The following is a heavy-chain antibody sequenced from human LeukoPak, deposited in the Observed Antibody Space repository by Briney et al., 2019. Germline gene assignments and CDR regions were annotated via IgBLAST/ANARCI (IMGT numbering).Heavy chain of an antibody. J-gene: IGHJ4*02. D-gene: IGHD6-19*01. CDR2: INPNSGGT. V-gene: IGHV1-2*02. CDR1: GYTLTGYY. Sequence: ASVKVSCKASGYTLTGYYMRWVRQAPGQRLEWMGWINPNSGGTNYAQKFQGRVTMTRDTSISTAYMELSRLRSDDTAVYYCARIAVAGHGDYWGQGTLVTVSS. CDR3: ARIAVAGHGDY.